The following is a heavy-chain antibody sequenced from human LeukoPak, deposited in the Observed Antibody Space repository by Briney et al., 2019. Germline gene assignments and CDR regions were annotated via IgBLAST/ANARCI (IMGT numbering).Heavy chain of an antibody. Sequence: PGASLRLSCAASGFTFSSYELNWVRQAPGKGLEWVSYIRSSGSSIYYADSVKGRFTISRDNAKNSLYLQMNSLRAEDTAVYYCARGVNYYDSSGYYFSYWGQGTLVIVSS. D-gene: IGHD3-22*01. CDR3: ARGVNYYDSSGYYFSY. J-gene: IGHJ4*02. CDR1: GFTFSSYE. CDR2: IRSSGSSI. V-gene: IGHV3-48*03.